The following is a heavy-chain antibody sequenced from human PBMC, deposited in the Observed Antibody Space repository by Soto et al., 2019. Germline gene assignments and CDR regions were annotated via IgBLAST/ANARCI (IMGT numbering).Heavy chain of an antibody. CDR1: LSSYA. Sequence: GGSLRLSCAVSLSSYAMSWVRQAPGKGLEWVSAISGSGGSTYYADSVKGRFTISRDNSKNTLYLQMNSLRAEDTAVYYCAKSLYYYDTLDYWGQGTLVTVSS. J-gene: IGHJ4*02. CDR2: ISGSGGST. CDR3: AKSLYYYDTLDY. V-gene: IGHV3-23*01. D-gene: IGHD3-22*01.